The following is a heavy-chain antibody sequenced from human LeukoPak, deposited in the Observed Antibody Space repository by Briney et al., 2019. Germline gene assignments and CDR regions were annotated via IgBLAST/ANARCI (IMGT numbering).Heavy chain of an antibody. V-gene: IGHV3-48*04. CDR1: GFTFSSYS. J-gene: IGHJ1*01. D-gene: IGHD3-10*01. CDR3: ARVAYGSGRPSKGSL. Sequence: PGGSLRLSCAASGFTFSSYSMNWVRQAPGKGLEWVSYISSSSSTIYYADSVKGRFTISRDNAKNSLYLQMNSLRAEDTAVYYCARVAYGSGRPSKGSLWGQGTLVTVSS. CDR2: ISSSSSTI.